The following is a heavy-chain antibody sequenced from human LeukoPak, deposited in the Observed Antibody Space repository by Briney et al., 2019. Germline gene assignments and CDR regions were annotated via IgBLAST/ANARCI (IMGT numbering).Heavy chain of an antibody. CDR2: ISGSGGST. CDR1: GFTFSSYG. D-gene: IGHD1-26*01. J-gene: IGHJ4*02. CDR3: VREAAATLFDY. Sequence: QTGGSLRLSCAASGFTFSSYGMSWVRQAPGKGLEWVSAISGSGGSTYYADSVKGRFSISRDNTQNSLSLQMNSLRAEDTAVYYCVREAAATLFDYWGQGTLVTVSS. V-gene: IGHV3-23*01.